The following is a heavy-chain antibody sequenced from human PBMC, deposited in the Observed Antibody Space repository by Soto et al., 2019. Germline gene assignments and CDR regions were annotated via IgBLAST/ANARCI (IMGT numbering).Heavy chain of an antibody. V-gene: IGHV1-2*04. J-gene: IGHJ6*02. D-gene: IGHD3-10*01. CDR3: ARDSPIPATEYGSGRYNYYYGMDV. CDR1: GYTFTGYY. CDR2: INPNSGGT. Sequence: ASVKVSCKASGYTFTGYYMHWVRQAPGQGLEWMGWINPNSGGTNYAQKFQGWVTMTRDTSISTAYMELSRLRSDDTAVYYCARDSPIPATEYGSGRYNYYYGMDVWGQGTTVTVSS.